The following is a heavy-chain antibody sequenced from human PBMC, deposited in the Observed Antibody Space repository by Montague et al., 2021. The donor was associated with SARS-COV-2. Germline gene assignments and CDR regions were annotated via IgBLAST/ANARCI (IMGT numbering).Heavy chain of an antibody. J-gene: IGHJ4*02. V-gene: IGHV4-59*01. CDR2: IDFSGTT. CDR1: GDPISSYY. CDR3: ARDARGGDFGGY. Sequence: SETLSLTCTVSGDPISSYYWSWIRQSPGKGLEWIGKIDFSGTTNYNPSLKSRVTISVDTSKNQFSLQLSSVTAADAAVYYCARDARGGDFGGYWGQGILVTVSS. D-gene: IGHD2-21*02.